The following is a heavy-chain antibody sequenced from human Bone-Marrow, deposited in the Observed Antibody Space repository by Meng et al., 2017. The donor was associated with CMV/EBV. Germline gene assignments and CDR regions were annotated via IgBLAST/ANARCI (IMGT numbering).Heavy chain of an antibody. Sequence: ASVKVSCKASGYTFTGYYMHWVRQAPGQGLEWMGWINPNSGGTNYAQKFQGRVTMTRDTSISTAYMELSRLRSDDTAVYYCAIPGYCSSTSCSIYYYYYGMDVWGQGTTVTVYS. CDR1: GYTFTGYY. J-gene: IGHJ6*02. CDR2: INPNSGGT. V-gene: IGHV1-2*02. D-gene: IGHD2-2*01. CDR3: AIPGYCSSTSCSIYYYYYGMDV.